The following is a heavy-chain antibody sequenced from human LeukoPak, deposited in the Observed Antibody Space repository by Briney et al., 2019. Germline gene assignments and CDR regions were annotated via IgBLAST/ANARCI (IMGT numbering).Heavy chain of an antibody. CDR3: ARLYGSGSYYPYNWFDP. D-gene: IGHD3-10*01. CDR2: IYYSGST. Sequence: TSETLSLTCTVSGGSISSCYWSWIRQPPGKGLEWIGYIYYSGSTNNNPSLKSRVTISVDTSKNQFSLKLSSVTAADTAVYYCARLYGSGSYYPYNWFDPRGQGTLVTVSS. J-gene: IGHJ5*02. V-gene: IGHV4-59*12. CDR1: GGSISSCY.